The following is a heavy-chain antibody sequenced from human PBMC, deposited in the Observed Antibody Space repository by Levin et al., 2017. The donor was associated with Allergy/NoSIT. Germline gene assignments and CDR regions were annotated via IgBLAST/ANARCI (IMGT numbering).Heavy chain of an antibody. J-gene: IGHJ4*02. CDR1: GGSISSGGYS. CDR2: IYHSGST. D-gene: IGHD3-22*01. CDR3: ARGMIDPYYFDY. Sequence: SETLSLTCAVSGGSISSGGYSWSWIRQPPGKGLEWIGYIYHSGSTYYNPSLKSRVTISVDRSKNQFSLKLSSVTAADTAVYYCARGMIDPYYFDYWGQGTLVTVSS. V-gene: IGHV4-30-2*01.